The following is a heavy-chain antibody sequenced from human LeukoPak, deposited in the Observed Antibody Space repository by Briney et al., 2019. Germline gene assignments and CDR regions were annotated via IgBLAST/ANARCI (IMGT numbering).Heavy chain of an antibody. CDR3: GRDLGGRSGY. V-gene: IGHV3-74*01. CDR1: GFTFRTYW. Sequence: GGSLRLSCAVSGFTFRTYWMHWVRQVPGEGLVWVSRINEDGSITNYADSVKGRFSISRDNAENTPYLQMNSLRAEDTAVYYCGRDLGGRSGYWGQGTLVTVSS. J-gene: IGHJ4*02. CDR2: INEDGSIT. D-gene: IGHD1-26*01.